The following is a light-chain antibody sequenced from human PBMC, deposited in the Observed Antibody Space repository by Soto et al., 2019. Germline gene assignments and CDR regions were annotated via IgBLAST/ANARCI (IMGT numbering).Light chain of an antibody. CDR2: DAS. V-gene: IGKV1-5*01. CDR3: QQYDSFSRT. Sequence: DIQMTQSPATLSASVGDRVTICFLASQRISPWLAWCQQKPGKAPKLLISDASTLESGVPSRFSGSASGTEFTLTISSLQPDDFATYYCQQYDSFSRTFGQGTKVDIK. J-gene: IGKJ1*01. CDR1: QRISPW.